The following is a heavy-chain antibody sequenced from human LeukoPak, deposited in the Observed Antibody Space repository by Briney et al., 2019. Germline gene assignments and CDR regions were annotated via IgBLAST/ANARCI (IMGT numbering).Heavy chain of an antibody. D-gene: IGHD2-15*01. Sequence: PSETLSLTCTVSSGSISTSNYYWGWVRQPPGKALEWIGNIFYSGSTYYSPSLKSRVTISLDTSRNQFSLKLNSVTAADTAVYYCARHSGSGGSWPYYYYYYMDVWGKGTTVTISS. CDR3: ARHSGSGGSWPYYYYYYMDV. V-gene: IGHV4-39*01. CDR2: IFYSGST. J-gene: IGHJ6*03. CDR1: SGSISTSNYY.